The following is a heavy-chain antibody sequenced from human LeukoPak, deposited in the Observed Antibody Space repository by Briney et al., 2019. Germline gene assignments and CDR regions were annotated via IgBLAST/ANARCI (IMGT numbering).Heavy chain of an antibody. V-gene: IGHV3-7*01. CDR3: ARDSAWGLFGD. D-gene: IGHD3-3*01. J-gene: IGHJ4*02. Sequence: GGSLRLSCAASGFTFSNHWMSWVRQAPGKGLEWVAKVKKDGSEKSYVDSVRGRFTISRDNAENSLYLHMNSLRAEDTAVYYCARDSAWGLFGDWGQGTLVTVSS. CDR1: GFTFSNHW. CDR2: VKKDGSEK.